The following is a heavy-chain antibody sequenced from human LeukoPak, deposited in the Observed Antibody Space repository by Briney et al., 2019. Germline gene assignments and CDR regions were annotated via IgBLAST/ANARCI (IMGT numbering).Heavy chain of an antibody. CDR1: GASISSYY. D-gene: IGHD2-15*01. CDR2: IHHSGGA. V-gene: IGHV4-59*01. Sequence: SETLSLTCTVSGASISSYYWSWIRQPPGKGLEWIGYIHHSGGANYNPSLKSRVTISVDTSKNQFSLKLSSVTAADTALYYCARGRYCSGGSCYPHFDYWGQGTLVTVSS. J-gene: IGHJ4*02. CDR3: ARGRYCSGGSCYPHFDY.